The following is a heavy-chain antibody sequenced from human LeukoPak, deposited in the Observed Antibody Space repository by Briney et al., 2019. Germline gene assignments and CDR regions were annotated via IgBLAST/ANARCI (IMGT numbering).Heavy chain of an antibody. J-gene: IGHJ4*02. CDR1: GYPFSSYD. CDR2: MNPNSGNT. V-gene: IGHV1-8*01. Sequence: ASVKDACKASGYPFSSYDINWVRQATGQGLEWMGWMNPNSGNTGYAQKFQGRVTMTRNTSISTAYMELSSLRSEDTAVYYCARFGVGATGIDYWGQGTLVTVSS. CDR3: ARFGVGATGIDY. D-gene: IGHD1-26*01.